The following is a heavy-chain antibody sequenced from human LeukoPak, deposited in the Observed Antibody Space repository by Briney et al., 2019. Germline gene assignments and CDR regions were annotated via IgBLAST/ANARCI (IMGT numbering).Heavy chain of an antibody. D-gene: IGHD1-1*01. CDR3: ATLQLVAQYPGYMDV. CDR2: FDPEDGET. V-gene: IGHV1-24*01. J-gene: IGHJ6*03. CDR1: GYTLTELS. Sequence: ASVKVSCKVSGYTLTELSMHWVRQAPGKGLEWMGGFDPEDGETIYAQKFQGRVTMTEDTSTDTAYMELSSLRSEDTAVYYCATLQLVAQYPGYMDVWGKGTTVTVSS.